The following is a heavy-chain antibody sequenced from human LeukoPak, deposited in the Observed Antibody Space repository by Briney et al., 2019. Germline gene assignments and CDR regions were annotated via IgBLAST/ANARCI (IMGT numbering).Heavy chain of an antibody. Sequence: SETLSLTCTVSGGSISSSTHYWGWIRQSPGKGLEWIGSMYNSGIISYNPSLRSRVTITVDTSKNQFSLNFNSVTAADTALYFCARNETSGYFDIWGQGTMVTVSS. D-gene: IGHD3-22*01. CDR3: ARNETSGYFDI. CDR1: GGSISSSTHY. V-gene: IGHV4-39*01. CDR2: MYNSGII. J-gene: IGHJ3*02.